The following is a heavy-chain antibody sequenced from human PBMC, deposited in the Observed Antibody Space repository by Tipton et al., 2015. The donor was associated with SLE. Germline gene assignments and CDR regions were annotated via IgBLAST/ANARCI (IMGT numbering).Heavy chain of an antibody. CDR2: ISWNSGSI. J-gene: IGHJ4*02. V-gene: IGHV3-9*01. CDR1: GFTFDDYA. Sequence: SLRLSCAASGFTFDDYAMHWVRQAPGKGLEWVSGISWNSGSIGYADSVKGRFTISRDNAKNSLYLQMNSLRAEDTALYYCAKDMYSSGTYFDYWAQGTLVTVSS. D-gene: IGHD3-22*01. CDR3: AKDMYSSGTYFDY.